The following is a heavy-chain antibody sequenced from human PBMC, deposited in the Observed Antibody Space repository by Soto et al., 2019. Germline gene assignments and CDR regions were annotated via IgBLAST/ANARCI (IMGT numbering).Heavy chain of an antibody. CDR2: ISGSGGST. CDR1: GFTFSSYA. J-gene: IGHJ4*02. V-gene: IGHV3-23*01. Sequence: GGSLRLSCAASGFTFSSYAMSWVRQAPGKGLEWVSAISGSGGSTYYADSVKGRFTISRDNSKNTLYLQMNSLRAEDTAVYYCAKAASVYDFWSGYPFDYWGQGTLVTVSS. D-gene: IGHD3-3*01. CDR3: AKAASVYDFWSGYPFDY.